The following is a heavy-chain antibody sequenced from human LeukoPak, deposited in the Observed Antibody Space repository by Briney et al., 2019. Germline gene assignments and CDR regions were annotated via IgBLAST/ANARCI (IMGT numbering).Heavy chain of an antibody. J-gene: IGHJ4*02. Sequence: GGSLRLSCAASGFTFSDYYMSWIRQAPGKGLEWVSYISSSGSTIYYADSVKGRFTISRDNAKNSLYLQMNSLRAEDTAVYYCARASRYYDILTGYYDPDDYWGQGTLVTVSS. CDR3: ARASRYYDILTGYYDPDDY. V-gene: IGHV3-11*01. D-gene: IGHD3-9*01. CDR2: ISSSGSTI. CDR1: GFTFSDYY.